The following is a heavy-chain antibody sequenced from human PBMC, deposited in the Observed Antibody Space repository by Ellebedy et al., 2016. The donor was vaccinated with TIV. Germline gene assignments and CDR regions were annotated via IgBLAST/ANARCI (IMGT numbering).Heavy chain of an antibody. Sequence: GESLKISCAASGFTLSSYAMHWVRQAPGKGLEWVAVISYDGSNKYYADSVKGRFTISRDNSKNTLYLQMNSLRAEDTAVYYCARDHWKYQLLLYYFDYWGQGTLVTVSS. D-gene: IGHD2-2*01. CDR2: ISYDGSNK. V-gene: IGHV3-30-3*01. CDR3: ARDHWKYQLLLYYFDY. J-gene: IGHJ4*02. CDR1: GFTLSSYA.